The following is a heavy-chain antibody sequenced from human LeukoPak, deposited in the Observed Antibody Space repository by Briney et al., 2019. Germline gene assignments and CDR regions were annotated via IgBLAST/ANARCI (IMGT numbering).Heavy chain of an antibody. CDR2: VSDDGNRQ. CDR3: AAMAVVPAASGYFRDY. CDR1: GFPFSNYA. V-gene: IGHV3-30*04. J-gene: IGHJ4*02. Sequence: GGSLRLSCAASGFPFSNYALHWVRQAPGKGLEWVAVVSDDGNRQIYADFVKGRFTVSRDNSKNTLELQMTSLRTEDTAIYFCAAMAVVPAASGYFRDYWGQGTLVTVSP. D-gene: IGHD2-2*01.